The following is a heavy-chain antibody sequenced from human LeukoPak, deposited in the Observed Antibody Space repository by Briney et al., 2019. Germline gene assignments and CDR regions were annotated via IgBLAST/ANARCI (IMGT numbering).Heavy chain of an antibody. CDR2: IYYSGST. CDR1: GGSISSYY. CDR3: ARMKRMVRGTSGLDY. V-gene: IGHV4-59*01. D-gene: IGHD3-10*01. Sequence: PSETLSLTCSVSGGSISSYYWSWIRQPPGKGLEWIGYIYYSGSTNYNPSLKSRVTISVDTSKNQFSLNLNSMTAADTAVYYCARMKRMVRGTSGLDYWGQGTLVTVSS. J-gene: IGHJ4*02.